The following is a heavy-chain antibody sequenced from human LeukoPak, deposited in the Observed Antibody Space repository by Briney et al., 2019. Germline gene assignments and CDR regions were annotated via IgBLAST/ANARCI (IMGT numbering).Heavy chain of an antibody. CDR3: AKDILWFVEDVFDI. J-gene: IGHJ3*02. CDR2: IRYDGNNK. D-gene: IGHD3-10*01. CDR1: GFTFTNNF. Sequence: AGGSLRLSCAASGFTFTNNFMSWVRQVPGKGLEWVAFIRYDGNNKYYADSVKGRFTISRDNSKNTVFLQMNSLRAEDTAMYYCAKDILWFVEDVFDIWGQGTMVTVSS. V-gene: IGHV3-30*02.